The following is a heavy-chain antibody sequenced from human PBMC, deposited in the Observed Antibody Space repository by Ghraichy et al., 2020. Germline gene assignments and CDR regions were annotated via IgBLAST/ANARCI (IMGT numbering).Heavy chain of an antibody. V-gene: IGHV3-43*01. CDR3: DSRGYSYYYGLDV. CDR1: GFTFDDYT. J-gene: IGHJ6*02. CDR2: ITWNGGDT. Sequence: AGSLRLSCAASGFTFDDYTMHWVRQAPGKGLEWVSLITWNGGDTSYADSVRGRFTISRDNSKNSLYLQMNSLRTEDTDNMYYDSRGYSYYYGLDVWGQGTTVTVS. D-gene: IGHD3-22*01.